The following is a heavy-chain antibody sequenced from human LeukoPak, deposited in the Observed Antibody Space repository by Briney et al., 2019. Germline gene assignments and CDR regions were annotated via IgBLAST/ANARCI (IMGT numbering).Heavy chain of an antibody. D-gene: IGHD1-26*01. J-gene: IGHJ3*02. CDR3: ASQLGWELLGAFDI. CDR2: ISSSSSYI. Sequence: PGGSLRLSCAASGFSFDDYGMNWVRQAPGKGLEWVSSISSSSSYIYYADSVKSRFTISRDNAKNSLYLQMNSLRAEDTAVYYCASQLGWELLGAFDIWGQGTMVTVSS. CDR1: GFSFDDYG. V-gene: IGHV3-21*01.